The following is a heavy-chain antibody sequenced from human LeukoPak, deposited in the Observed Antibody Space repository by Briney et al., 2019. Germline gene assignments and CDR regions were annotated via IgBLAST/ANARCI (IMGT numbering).Heavy chain of an antibody. CDR3: VKDKYYDNSAYRSGAFDI. Sequence: GGSLRRSCSASGFTFRTYAMHWVRQAPGKGLECVSTISSNGGRTYYADSVKGRFTISRDNSKNTLYLQMSSLRADDTSVYYCVKDKYYDNSAYRSGAFDIWGQGTMVTVSS. V-gene: IGHV3-64D*09. J-gene: IGHJ3*02. CDR2: ISSNGGRT. D-gene: IGHD3-22*01. CDR1: GFTFRTYA.